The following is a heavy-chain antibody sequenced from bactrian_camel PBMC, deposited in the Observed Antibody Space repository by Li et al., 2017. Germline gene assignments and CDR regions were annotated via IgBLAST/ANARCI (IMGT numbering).Heavy chain of an antibody. Sequence: VQLVESGGRLVQPGGSLRLSCAASGFFSTNYCMGWFRLAPGKEREGVAEIENDGTTWYADSVKGRFTISRDIAKNTFHLQMNGLKPEDTAVYYCAAPADSVLFRFLVLSPAQDCGKNEHNYWGRGPRSPSP. J-gene: IGHJ4*01. CDR1: GFFSTNYC. CDR3: AAPADSVLFRFLVLSPAQDCGKNEHNY. V-gene: IGHV3S1*01. CDR2: IENDGTT. D-gene: IGHD3*01.